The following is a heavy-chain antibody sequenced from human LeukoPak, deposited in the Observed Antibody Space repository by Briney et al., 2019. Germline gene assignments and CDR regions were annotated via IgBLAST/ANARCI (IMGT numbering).Heavy chain of an antibody. D-gene: IGHD3-10*01. J-gene: IGHJ4*02. CDR3: ARTALVRGVIPTLDY. Sequence: GESLKISCKGSEYSSTTHWIGWVRQMPGKGLELMGIIYHGDSDPRYGPSFQGQVTFSANKSISTAYLQWSSLKASDTAMYYCARTALVRGVIPTLDYWGQGTLVTVSS. CDR2: IYHGDSDP. CDR1: EYSSTTHW. V-gene: IGHV5-51*01.